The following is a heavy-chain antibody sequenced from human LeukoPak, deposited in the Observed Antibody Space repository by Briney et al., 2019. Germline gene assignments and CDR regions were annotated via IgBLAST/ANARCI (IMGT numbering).Heavy chain of an antibody. CDR1: GYSFTSQW. J-gene: IGHJ2*01. V-gene: IGHV5-51*01. D-gene: IGHD2-21*02. Sequence: GESLKISCKGSGYSFTSQWISWVRQMPGKGLEWMGIISPGDSDTRYSPSFQGQVTISAYKSISTAYLQWSSLKASDTAIYYCARLIVVVTGRMYFDLWGRGTLVNVSS. CDR2: ISPGDSDT. CDR3: ARLIVVVTGRMYFDL.